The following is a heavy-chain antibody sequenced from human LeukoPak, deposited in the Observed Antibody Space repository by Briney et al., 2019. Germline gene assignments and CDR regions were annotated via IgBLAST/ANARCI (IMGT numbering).Heavy chain of an antibody. V-gene: IGHV3-23*01. D-gene: IGHD3-22*01. CDR1: GFTFSSYA. CDR2: ISGSGGST. J-gene: IGHJ3*02. Sequence: GGSLRLSCAASGFTFSSYAMSWVRQAPGKGLEWVSAISGSGGSTYYADSVKGRSTISRDNSKNTLYLQMNSLRAEDTAVYYCAKDLFYDSSGYPPGDAFDIWGQGTMVTVSS. CDR3: AKDLFYDSSGYPPGDAFDI.